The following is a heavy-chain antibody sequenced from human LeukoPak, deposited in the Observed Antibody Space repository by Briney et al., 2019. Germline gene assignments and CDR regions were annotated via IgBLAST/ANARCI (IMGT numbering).Heavy chain of an antibody. Sequence: GASVTVSCKASGYTFTGYYMHWVRQAPGQGLEWMGWINPNSSGTNYAQKFQGRVTMTRDTSISTAYMELSRLRSDDTAVYYCARGGGLRDGYNLDYWGQGTLVTVSS. V-gene: IGHV1-2*02. CDR2: INPNSSGT. J-gene: IGHJ4*02. CDR1: GYTFTGYY. D-gene: IGHD5-24*01. CDR3: ARGGGLRDGYNLDY.